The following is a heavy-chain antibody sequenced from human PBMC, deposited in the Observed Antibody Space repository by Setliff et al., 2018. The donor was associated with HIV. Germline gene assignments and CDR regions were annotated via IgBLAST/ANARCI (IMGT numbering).Heavy chain of an antibody. CDR2: ISANNGNT. V-gene: IGHV1-18*04. CDR1: GYTFSDYY. CDR3: ARDGYYYGSGSYSSFDY. D-gene: IGHD3-10*01. J-gene: IGHJ4*02. Sequence: GASVKVSCKASGYTFSDYYLHWVRQAPGQAIEWMGWISANNGNTKYAQRLQGRVTMTTDTSTSTAYMELRSLRSDDTAVYYCARDGYYYGSGSYSSFDYWGQGTLVTVSS.